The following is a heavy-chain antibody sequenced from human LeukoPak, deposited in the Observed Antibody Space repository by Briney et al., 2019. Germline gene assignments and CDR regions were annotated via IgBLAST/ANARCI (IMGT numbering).Heavy chain of an antibody. Sequence: GGSLRLSCAASGFTFSTYAMNWVRQAPGKGLEWVSIIEIVGSSADYADSVKGRFTISKDTSKNTLYLQMNSLRAEDTAVYYCAKEEWLGKMNYFDHWGQGTLVTVSS. J-gene: IGHJ4*02. V-gene: IGHV3-23*03. CDR2: IEIVGSSA. CDR1: GFTFSTYA. CDR3: AKEEWLGKMNYFDH. D-gene: IGHD6-19*01.